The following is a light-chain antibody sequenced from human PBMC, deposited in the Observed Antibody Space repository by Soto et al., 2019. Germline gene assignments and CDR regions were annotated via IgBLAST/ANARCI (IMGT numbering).Light chain of an antibody. V-gene: IGLV2-8*01. CDR2: EVT. CDR3: SSYAATNNYV. J-gene: IGLJ1*01. CDR1: SSDVGGYNY. Sequence: QSVLPQPPSASGSPGQSVTISCTGTSSDVGGYNYVSWYQQYPGKAPQLIIYEVTKRPSGVPDRFSGSKSGNTASLTVSGLQAEDEADYYCSSYAATNNYVFGSGTKVTV.